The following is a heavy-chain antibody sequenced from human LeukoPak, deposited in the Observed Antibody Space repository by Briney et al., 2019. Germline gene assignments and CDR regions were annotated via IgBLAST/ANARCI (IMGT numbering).Heavy chain of an antibody. CDR3: ASTSVATKNAFDI. Sequence: SETLSLTCTVSGGSIRTSDYYWGWIRQPPGKGREWIANIYYSGSTYYIESLKSRVTISVDTSKNQFSLKVNSVTAADTAVYYCASTSVATKNAFDIWGQGTMVTVSS. CDR2: IYYSGST. CDR1: GGSIRTSDYY. V-gene: IGHV4-39*01. J-gene: IGHJ3*02. D-gene: IGHD5-12*01.